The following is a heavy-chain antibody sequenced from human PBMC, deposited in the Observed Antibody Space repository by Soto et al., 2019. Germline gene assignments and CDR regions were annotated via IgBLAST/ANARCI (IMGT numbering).Heavy chain of an antibody. CDR1: GFTFSSYA. CDR2: ISCNGSNT. Sequence: PGGSLRLSCAASGFTFSSYAMHWVRQAPGKGLEYVSVISCNGSNTYYANSVKGRFTISRDNSKNTLYLQMGSLRAEDMAVYYCARDHVGIAAAGPLDYWGQGTLVTVSS. J-gene: IGHJ4*02. CDR3: ARDHVGIAAAGPLDY. D-gene: IGHD6-13*01. V-gene: IGHV3-64*01.